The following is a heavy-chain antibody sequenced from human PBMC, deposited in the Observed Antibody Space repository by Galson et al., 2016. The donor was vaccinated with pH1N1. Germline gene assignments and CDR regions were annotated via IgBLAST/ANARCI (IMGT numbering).Heavy chain of an antibody. CDR3: ARGFYYGSGSFWPWDY. D-gene: IGHD3-10*01. CDR2: IKTDTGNP. CDR1: GYTFNTYA. V-gene: IGHV7-4-1*02. J-gene: IGHJ4*02. Sequence: SVKVSCKASGYTFNTYALNWVRQAPGQGLEWMGWIKTDTGNPTYAPGFTGRFVFSLDTSVSTAYLQITSLKAEDTAVYYCARGFYYGSGSFWPWDYWGQGTLVAVSS.